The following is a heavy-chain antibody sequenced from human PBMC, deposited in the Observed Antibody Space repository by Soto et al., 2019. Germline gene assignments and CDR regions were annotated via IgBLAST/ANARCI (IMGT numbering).Heavy chain of an antibody. CDR3: TRSVLLWFGELLPLFDY. J-gene: IGHJ4*02. V-gene: IGHV3-49*03. CDR1: GFTFGDYA. Sequence: GGSLRLSCTASGFTFGDYAMSWFRQAPGKGLEWVGFIRSKAYGGTTEYAASVKGRFTISRDDSKSIAYLQMNSLKTEDTAVYYCTRSVLLWFGELLPLFDYWGQGTLVTVS. CDR2: IRSKAYGGTT. D-gene: IGHD3-10*01.